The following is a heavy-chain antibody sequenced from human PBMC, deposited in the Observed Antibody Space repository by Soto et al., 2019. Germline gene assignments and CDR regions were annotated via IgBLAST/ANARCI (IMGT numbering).Heavy chain of an antibody. CDR3: ARDLMIVVVNPFSNYYYGMDV. Sequence: GGSLRLSCAASGFTFSSYGMHWVRQAPGKGLEWVAVIWYDGSNKYYADSVKGRFTISRDNSKNTLYLQMNSLRAEDTAVYYCARDLMIVVVNPFSNYYYGMDVWGQGTTVTVSS. J-gene: IGHJ6*02. D-gene: IGHD3-22*01. V-gene: IGHV3-33*01. CDR1: GFTFSSYG. CDR2: IWYDGSNK.